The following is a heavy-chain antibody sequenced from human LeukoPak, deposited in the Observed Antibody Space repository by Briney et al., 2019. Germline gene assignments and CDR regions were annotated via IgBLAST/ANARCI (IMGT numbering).Heavy chain of an antibody. Sequence: GGSLRLSCEASGFIFSSYSMNWVRQAPGKGLEWLSHINSRGDTVFYADSVKGRFTVSRDNAKNSLFLQTNSLRADDTAVYYCARARVFVPTPPYGTPYFEYWGQGTLVTVSS. CDR2: INSRGDTV. J-gene: IGHJ4*02. CDR1: GFIFSSYS. CDR3: ARARVFVPTPPYGTPYFEY. V-gene: IGHV3-48*01. D-gene: IGHD2-8*01.